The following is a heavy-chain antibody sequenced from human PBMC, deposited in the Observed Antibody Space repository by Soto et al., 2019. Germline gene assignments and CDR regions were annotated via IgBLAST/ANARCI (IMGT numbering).Heavy chain of an antibody. CDR1: GGTFISYA. D-gene: IGHD6-6*01. CDR2: IIPIFGTA. V-gene: IGHV1-69*13. CDR3: ASGGRRVAARPYYYYGMDV. J-gene: IGHJ6*02. Sequence: SVKVSCKASGGTFISYAISWVRQAPGRELEWMGGIIPIFGTANYAQNFQGRVTITADESTSTAYMELSSLRSEDTAVYYCASGGRRVAARPYYYYGMDVWGQGTTVTVSS.